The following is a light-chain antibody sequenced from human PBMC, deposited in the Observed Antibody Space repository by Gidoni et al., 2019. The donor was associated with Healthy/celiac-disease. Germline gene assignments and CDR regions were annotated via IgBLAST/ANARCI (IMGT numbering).Light chain of an antibody. CDR3: QKYNSALALT. V-gene: IGKV1-27*01. CDR2: AAS. Sequence: DIQMTQSPSSLSASVGDRVTITCRASQGIITYLAWYQQKPGKVTQLLIYAASTLQSGVPSRLSGSGSGTDFTLTISSLQPEDVATYYCQKYNSALALTFGGGTKVEIK. J-gene: IGKJ4*01. CDR1: QGIITY.